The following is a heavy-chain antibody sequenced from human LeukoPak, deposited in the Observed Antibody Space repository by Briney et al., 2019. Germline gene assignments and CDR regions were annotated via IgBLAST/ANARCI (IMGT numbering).Heavy chain of an antibody. CDR3: ARAGGYYYDSSGLYYFDY. Sequence: SQTLSLTCAVSGGSISSGSYYWSWIRQPAGKGLEWIGRIYTSGSTNYNPSLKSRVTMSVDTSKNQFSLKLSSVTAADTAVYYCARAGGYYYDSSGLYYFDYWGQGTLVTVSS. D-gene: IGHD3-22*01. J-gene: IGHJ4*02. CDR1: GGSISSGSYY. CDR2: IYTSGST. V-gene: IGHV4-61*02.